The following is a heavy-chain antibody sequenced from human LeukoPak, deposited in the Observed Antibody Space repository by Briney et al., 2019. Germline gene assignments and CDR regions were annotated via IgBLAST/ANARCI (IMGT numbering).Heavy chain of an antibody. CDR3: ARLGYYYDSSGYFFDY. V-gene: IGHV1-46*01. D-gene: IGHD3-22*01. J-gene: IGHJ4*02. CDR1: GYTFTSYY. CDR2: INPSGGST. Sequence: ASVKVSCKASGYTFTSYYMHWVRQAPGQGLEWMGIINPSGGSTSYAQKFQGRVTMTRDTSTSTVYMELSSLRSGDTAVYYCARLGYYYDSSGYFFDYWGQGTLVTVSS.